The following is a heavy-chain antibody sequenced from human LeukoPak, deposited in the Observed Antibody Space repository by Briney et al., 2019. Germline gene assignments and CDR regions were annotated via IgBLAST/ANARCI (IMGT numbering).Heavy chain of an antibody. Sequence: SETLSLTCTVSGGSINSGDYYWSWIRQPPGKGLEWIGYIYYSGSTYYNPSLKSRVTISVDTSKNQFSLKLSSVTAADTAVYYCARSGYYGSGSYDYWGQGTLVTVSS. CDR3: ARSGYYGSGSYDY. CDR1: GGSINSGDYY. CDR2: IYYSGST. J-gene: IGHJ4*02. V-gene: IGHV4-30-4*01. D-gene: IGHD3-10*01.